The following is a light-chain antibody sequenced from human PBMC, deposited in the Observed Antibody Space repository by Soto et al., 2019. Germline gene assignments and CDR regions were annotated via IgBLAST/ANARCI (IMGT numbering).Light chain of an antibody. V-gene: IGLV1-40*01. Sequence: QSVLTQPPSASGAPGQRVTISCTGSSSNIGAGYDVHWYQQLPGTAPKLLLYGNSNRPSGVPDRFSGSKSGTSASLAITGLQAEDEADYYCQSYDSSLSGSVVFGGGTKLTVL. J-gene: IGLJ2*01. CDR1: SSNIGAGYD. CDR2: GNS. CDR3: QSYDSSLSGSVV.